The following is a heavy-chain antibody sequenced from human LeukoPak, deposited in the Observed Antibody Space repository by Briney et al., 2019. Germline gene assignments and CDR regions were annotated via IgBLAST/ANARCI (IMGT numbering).Heavy chain of an antibody. CDR2: IYYSGST. CDR3: ARQVYGSGSYSKTYDY. CDR1: GDSISSSSYY. Sequence: PSETLSLTCTVSGDSISSSSYYWGWIRQPPGKGLEWIGCIYYSGSTYYNPSLKSRVTISVDTSKNQFSLRLSSVSAADTAVYYCARQVYGSGSYSKTYDYWGQGTLVTVSS. V-gene: IGHV4-39*01. J-gene: IGHJ4*02. D-gene: IGHD3-10*01.